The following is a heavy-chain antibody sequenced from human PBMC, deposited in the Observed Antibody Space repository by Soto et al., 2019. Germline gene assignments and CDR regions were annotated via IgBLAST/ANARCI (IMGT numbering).Heavy chain of an antibody. J-gene: IGHJ5*02. Sequence: ASVKVSCKASGYPFSDNQIHWLRRAPGQGLEWMGRINPKSDDTNYAQKFQGRVTMTRDTSIDTAYLELTGLTSDDTATYYCARKHSLDYIRWGLDPWGQGTMVTVYS. CDR2: INPKSDDT. D-gene: IGHD4-4*01. V-gene: IGHV1-2*02. CDR3: ARKHSLDYIRWGLDP. CDR1: GYPFSDNQ.